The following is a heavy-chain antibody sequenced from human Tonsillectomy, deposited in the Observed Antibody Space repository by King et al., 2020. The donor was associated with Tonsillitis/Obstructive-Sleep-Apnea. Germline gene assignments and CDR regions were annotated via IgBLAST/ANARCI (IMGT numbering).Heavy chain of an antibody. CDR2: ISYDGSNK. D-gene: IGHD2-15*01. CDR1: GLTFSSYG. Sequence: QVQLVESGGGVVQPGRSLRLSCAASGLTFSSYGMHWVRQAPGKGLEWVAVISYDGSNKYYADSVKGRFTISRDNSKNTLYLQMNSLRAEDTAVYYCAKDNRDCSGGSCSKLDYWGQGTLVTVSS. V-gene: IGHV3-30*18. J-gene: IGHJ4*02. CDR3: AKDNRDCSGGSCSKLDY.